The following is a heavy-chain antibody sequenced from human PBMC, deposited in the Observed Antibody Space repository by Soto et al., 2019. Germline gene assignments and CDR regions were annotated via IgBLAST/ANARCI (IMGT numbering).Heavy chain of an antibody. Sequence: EVQLVESGGGLVKPGGSLRLSCAASGFTFSSYSMNWVRQAPGKGLEWVSSISSSSSYIYYADSVKGRFTISRDNAKNSLYLQMNSLRAEDMAVYYCARDGHYDFWSGPAAFDYWGQGTLVTVSS. CDR3: ARDGHYDFWSGPAAFDY. V-gene: IGHV3-21*01. D-gene: IGHD3-3*01. CDR1: GFTFSSYS. J-gene: IGHJ4*02. CDR2: ISSSSSYI.